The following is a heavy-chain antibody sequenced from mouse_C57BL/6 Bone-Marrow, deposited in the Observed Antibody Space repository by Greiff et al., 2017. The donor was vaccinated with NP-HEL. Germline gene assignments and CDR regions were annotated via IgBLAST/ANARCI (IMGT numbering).Heavy chain of an antibody. CDR1: GFTFSSYA. CDR3: AREKGRYFDV. CDR2: LSDGGSYT. D-gene: IGHD3-3*01. V-gene: IGHV5-4*01. J-gene: IGHJ1*03. Sequence: EVMLVESGGGLVKPGGSLKLSCAASGFTFSSYAMSWVRQTPEKRLEWVATLSDGGSYTYYPDNVTGRFTISRDNAKNNLYLQMSHLKSEDTAMYYCAREKGRYFDVWGTGTTVTVSS.